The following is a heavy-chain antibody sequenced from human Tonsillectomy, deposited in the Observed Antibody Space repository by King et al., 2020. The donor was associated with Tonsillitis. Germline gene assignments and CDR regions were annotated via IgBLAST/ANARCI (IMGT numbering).Heavy chain of an antibody. CDR1: GYSISSGYY. CDR2: LYHSGSA. V-gene: IGHV4-38-2*02. D-gene: IGHD3-22*01. CDR3: ARNTFYSDNGGYYYVDYFDF. Sequence: QLQESGPGLVKPSETLSLTCTVSGYSISSGYYWGWIRQPPGKGLGWIGTLYHSGSAYYNPSLKSRVTISVDTSKNPFSLKLSSVTAADTAVYYCARNTFYSDNGGYYYVDYFDFWGQGTLVTVSS. J-gene: IGHJ4*02.